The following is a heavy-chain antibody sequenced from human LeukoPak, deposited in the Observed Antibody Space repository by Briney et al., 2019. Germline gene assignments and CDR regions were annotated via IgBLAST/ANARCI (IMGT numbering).Heavy chain of an antibody. J-gene: IGHJ5*02. CDR2: INHSGST. D-gene: IGHD4/OR15-4a*01. CDR1: GGSFSGYY. CDR3: ARILPTGLTYEAHWFDP. Sequence: ASETLSLTCAVYGGSFSGYYWSWIRQPPGKGLEWIGEINHSGSTNYNPSLKSRVTISVDTSKNQFSLKLSSVTAADTAVYYCARILPTGLTYEAHWFDPWGQGTLVTVSS. V-gene: IGHV4-34*01.